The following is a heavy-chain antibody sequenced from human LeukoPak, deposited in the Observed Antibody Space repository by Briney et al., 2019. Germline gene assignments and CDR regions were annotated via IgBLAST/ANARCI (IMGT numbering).Heavy chain of an antibody. Sequence: GGSLRLSCTASGFTFRDYYVTWIRQAPGKGLEWVAVISYDGSNKYYADSVKGRFTISRDNSKNTLYLQMNSLRAEDTAVYYCASGYCSSTSCRTPFDYWGQGTLVTVSS. CDR3: ASGYCSSTSCRTPFDY. J-gene: IGHJ4*02. CDR2: ISYDGSNK. CDR1: GFTFRDYY. D-gene: IGHD2-2*03. V-gene: IGHV3-30*03.